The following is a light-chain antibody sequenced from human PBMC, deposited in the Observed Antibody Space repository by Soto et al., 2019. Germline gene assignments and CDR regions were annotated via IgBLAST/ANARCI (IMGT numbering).Light chain of an antibody. CDR1: QSISDY. CDR3: QQFNAYPLT. J-gene: IGKJ4*01. CDR2: GAS. Sequence: DIQLTQSPSFLSASVGDRVTISCRASQSISDYLAWYQQKPGKAPKLLIYGASTLESGVPSRFSGSASGTEFTLTISSLQPEDFATYLCQQFNAYPLTFGGGTKLEIK. V-gene: IGKV1-9*01.